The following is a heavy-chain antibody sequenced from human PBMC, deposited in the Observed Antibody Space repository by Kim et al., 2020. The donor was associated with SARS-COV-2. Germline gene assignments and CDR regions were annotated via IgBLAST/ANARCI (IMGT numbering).Heavy chain of an antibody. D-gene: IGHD1-26*01. CDR3: AREGSGSYASPAT. CDR2: IWYDGSNK. CDR1: GFTFSSYG. V-gene: IGHV3-33*01. J-gene: IGHJ5*02. Sequence: GGSLRLSCAASGFTFSSYGMHWVRQAPGKGLEWVAVIWYDGSNKYYADSVKGRFTISRDNSKNTLYLQMNSLRAEDTAVYYCAREGSGSYASPATWGQGTLVTVSS.